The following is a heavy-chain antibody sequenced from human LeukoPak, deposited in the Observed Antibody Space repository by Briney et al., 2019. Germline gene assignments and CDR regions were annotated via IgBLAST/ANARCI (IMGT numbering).Heavy chain of an antibody. Sequence: GGSLRLSCAASGFTVSSNYMSWVRQAPGKGLEWVSVIYSGGSTYYADSVKGRFTISRDNSKNTLYLQMNSLRAEDTAVYYCARENDCSGGSCYSFDYWGQGTQVTVSS. CDR1: GFTVSSNY. V-gene: IGHV3-53*01. CDR2: IYSGGST. CDR3: ARENDCSGGSCYSFDY. J-gene: IGHJ4*02. D-gene: IGHD2-15*01.